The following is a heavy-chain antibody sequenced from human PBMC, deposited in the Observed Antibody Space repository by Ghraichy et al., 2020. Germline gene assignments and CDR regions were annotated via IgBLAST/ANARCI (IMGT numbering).Heavy chain of an antibody. CDR2: ISGSGGST. V-gene: IGHV3-23*01. J-gene: IGHJ6*03. Sequence: GGSLRLSCAASGFTFSSYAMSWVRQAPGKGLEWVSAISGSGGSTYYADSVKGRFTISRDNSKNTLYLQMNSLRAEDTAVYYCAKDVSLTGYYHYYYYYYMDVWGKGTTVTVSS. D-gene: IGHD3-9*01. CDR3: AKDVSLTGYYHYYYYYYMDV. CDR1: GFTFSSYA.